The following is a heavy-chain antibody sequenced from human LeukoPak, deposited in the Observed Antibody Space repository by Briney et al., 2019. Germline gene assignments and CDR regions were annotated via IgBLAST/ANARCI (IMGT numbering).Heavy chain of an antibody. Sequence: PGGSLRLSCAASGFTFDDYGMSWVRQAPGKGLEWVSGINWNGGSTGYADSVKGRITTSRDNAKNSLYLQMNSLRAEDTALYYCARLGYDSSGLGPYFDYWGQGTLVTVSS. V-gene: IGHV3-20*04. CDR2: INWNGGST. D-gene: IGHD3-22*01. CDR3: ARLGYDSSGLGPYFDY. J-gene: IGHJ4*02. CDR1: GFTFDDYG.